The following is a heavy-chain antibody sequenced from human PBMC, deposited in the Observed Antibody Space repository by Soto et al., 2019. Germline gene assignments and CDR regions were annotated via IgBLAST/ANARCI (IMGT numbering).Heavy chain of an antibody. CDR1: GFTFSSYG. CDR2: IWYDGSNK. Sequence: GGSLRLSCAASGFTFSSYGMHWVRQAPGKGLEWVAVIWYDGSNKYYADSVKGRFTISRDNSKNTLYLQMNSLRAEDTAVYFCASDAENWSSTSCYAFDIWGQGTMFTV. J-gene: IGHJ3*02. V-gene: IGHV3-33*08. D-gene: IGHD2-2*01. CDR3: ASDAENWSSTSCYAFDI.